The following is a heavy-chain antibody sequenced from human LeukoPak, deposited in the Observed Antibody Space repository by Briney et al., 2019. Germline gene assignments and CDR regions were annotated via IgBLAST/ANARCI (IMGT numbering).Heavy chain of an antibody. Sequence: PGGSLRLSCAASGFTFSSYAMSWVRQAPGKGLEWVSAISGSGGSTYYADSVKGRFTISTDNSKNTLYLQMNSLRAEDTAVYYCARDAYGGNSNFYYFGMDVWGQGTTVTVSS. J-gene: IGHJ6*02. CDR2: ISGSGGST. D-gene: IGHD4-23*01. CDR1: GFTFSSYA. CDR3: ARDAYGGNSNFYYFGMDV. V-gene: IGHV3-23*01.